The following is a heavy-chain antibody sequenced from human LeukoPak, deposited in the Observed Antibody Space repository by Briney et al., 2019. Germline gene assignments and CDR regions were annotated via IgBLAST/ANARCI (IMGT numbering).Heavy chain of an antibody. CDR2: IRNKANSYTT. D-gene: IGHD3-10*01. Sequence: PGGSLRLSCSASTFSFRDNYMDWVRQAPGKGLEWVGRIRNKANSYTTDYAASVRGRFTISRDDSKNSLYLQMNSLKTEDTAVYYCAREYYSRLDCWGQGTLVTVSS. CDR3: AREYYSRLDC. CDR1: TFSFRDNY. J-gene: IGHJ4*02. V-gene: IGHV3-72*01.